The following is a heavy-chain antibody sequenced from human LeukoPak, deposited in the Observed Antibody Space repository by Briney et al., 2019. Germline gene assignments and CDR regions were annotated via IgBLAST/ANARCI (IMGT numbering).Heavy chain of an antibody. J-gene: IGHJ4*02. CDR1: GYTFTGYY. D-gene: IGHD4-23*01. V-gene: IGHV1-2*02. Sequence: ASLKLSCKASGYTFTGYYIHWVRHAPGQGPEWMGYINPNTGGTKYAQIFQDRVTMTRDTSISTAYMELSRLRSDDTAVYYCARVRDRNTVDFDYWGQGTLVTVSS. CDR2: INPNTGGT. CDR3: ARVRDRNTVDFDY.